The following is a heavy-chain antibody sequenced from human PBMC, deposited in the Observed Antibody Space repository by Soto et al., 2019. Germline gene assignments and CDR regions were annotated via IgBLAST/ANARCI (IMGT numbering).Heavy chain of an antibody. V-gene: IGHV4-34*01. CDR2: INHSGST. J-gene: IGHJ6*02. D-gene: IGHD3-3*01. CDR3: AKEANYDFWSGPRYGMDV. Sequence: SETLSLTCSVYGWSLIGYYWSWIRQPPGKGLEWIGEINHSGSTNYNPSLKSRVTISVDTSKNQFSLKLSSVTAADTAVYYCAKEANYDFWSGPRYGMDVWGQGTTVTVSS. CDR1: GWSLIGYY.